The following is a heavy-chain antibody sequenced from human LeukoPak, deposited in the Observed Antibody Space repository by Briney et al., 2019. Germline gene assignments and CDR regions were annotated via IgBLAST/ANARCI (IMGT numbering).Heavy chain of an antibody. CDR2: IIPIFGTA. CDR3: APGGYDILTGPLDS. V-gene: IGHV1-69*13. Sequence: ASVKVSCKASGGTFSSYAISWVRQAPGQGLEWMGGIIPIFGTANYAQKFQGRVTITADESTSTAYMELSSLRSDDTAVYYCAPGGYDILTGPLDSWGQGTLVTVSS. D-gene: IGHD3-9*01. J-gene: IGHJ4*02. CDR1: GGTFSSYA.